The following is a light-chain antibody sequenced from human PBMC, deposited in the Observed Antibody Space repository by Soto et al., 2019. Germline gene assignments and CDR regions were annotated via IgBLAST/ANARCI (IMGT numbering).Light chain of an antibody. CDR3: TSSTSGWLDV. J-gene: IGLJ1*01. CDR2: NVN. V-gene: IGLV2-14*01. CDR1: SNDLGGSNL. Sequence: QSALTQPASVSGSPGQSITISCTGTSNDLGGSNLVSWYQQYPGKVPKLLIYNVNNRPSGVSDRFSGSKSGNTASLTISGLQAEDESDYFCTSSTSGWLDVFGPGTKVTVL.